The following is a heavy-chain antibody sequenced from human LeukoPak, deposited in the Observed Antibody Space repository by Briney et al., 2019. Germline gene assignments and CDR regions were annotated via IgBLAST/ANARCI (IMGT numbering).Heavy chain of an antibody. Sequence: GRSLRLSCAASGFTFSSYGMHWVRQAPGKGLEWVANIKHDGSEKYYVDSVKGRFTNSRDSPKNSLYLQMNSLRAEDTAVYYCARGDAQAFDIWGQGTMVTVSS. J-gene: IGHJ3*02. D-gene: IGHD2-2*01. CDR3: ARGDAQAFDI. CDR1: GFTFSSYG. V-gene: IGHV3-7*01. CDR2: IKHDGSEK.